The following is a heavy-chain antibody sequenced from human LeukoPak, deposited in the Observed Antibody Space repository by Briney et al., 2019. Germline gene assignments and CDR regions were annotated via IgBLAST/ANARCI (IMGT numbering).Heavy chain of an antibody. J-gene: IGHJ4*02. CDR3: ARVGRWNYPIDY. V-gene: IGHV4-30-4*08. Sequence: SETLSLTCSVSGGSISSGDYYWSWIRQPPGKGLEWIGYIYYSGSTYYNPSLKSRVTISVDTSKNQFSLKLSSVTAADTAVYYCARVGRWNYPIDYWGQGTLVTVSS. CDR2: IYYSGST. CDR1: GGSISSGDYY. D-gene: IGHD1-7*01.